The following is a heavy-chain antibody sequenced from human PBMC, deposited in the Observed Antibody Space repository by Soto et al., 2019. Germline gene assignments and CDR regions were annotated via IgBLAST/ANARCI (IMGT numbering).Heavy chain of an antibody. D-gene: IGHD6-19*01. CDR3: AKDLAEQWLVRCKPVDY. CDR2: ISGSGGST. CDR1: GFTFSSYA. Sequence: EVQLLESGGGLVQPGGSLRLSCAASGFTFSSYAMSWVRQAPGKGLEWVSAISGSGGSTYYADSVKGRFTISRDNSKNTLYLQMNSLRAEYTAVYYCAKDLAEQWLVRCKPVDYWGQGTLVTVSS. V-gene: IGHV3-23*01. J-gene: IGHJ4*02.